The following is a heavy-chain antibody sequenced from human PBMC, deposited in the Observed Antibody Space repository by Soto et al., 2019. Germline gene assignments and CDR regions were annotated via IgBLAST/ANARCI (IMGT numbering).Heavy chain of an antibody. Sequence: SETLSLTCTVSGGSISSYYWSWIRQPPGKGLEWIGYIYYSGSTNYNPSLKSRVTISVDTSKNQFSLKLSSVTAADTAVYYCARGVYDYVWGSSYYYYGMDVWGQGTTVTVSS. CDR3: ARGVYDYVWGSSYYYYGMDV. CDR2: IYYSGST. V-gene: IGHV4-59*01. D-gene: IGHD3-16*01. CDR1: GGSISSYY. J-gene: IGHJ6*02.